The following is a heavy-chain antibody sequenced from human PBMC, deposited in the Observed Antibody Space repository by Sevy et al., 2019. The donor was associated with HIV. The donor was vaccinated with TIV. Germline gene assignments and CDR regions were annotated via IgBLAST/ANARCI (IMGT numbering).Heavy chain of an antibody. CDR1: GFTFSTYS. Sequence: GESLKISCVASGFTFSTYSMNWVRQAPGKGLEWVSSISSSSTYIYYADSVKGRFTISRNNAKNSLFLQMNSLRAEDTAVYFCARIDYGDYEITQEYYMGVWGKGTTVTVSS. CDR2: ISSSSTYI. J-gene: IGHJ6*03. CDR3: ARIDYGDYEITQEYYMGV. D-gene: IGHD4-17*01. V-gene: IGHV3-21*01.